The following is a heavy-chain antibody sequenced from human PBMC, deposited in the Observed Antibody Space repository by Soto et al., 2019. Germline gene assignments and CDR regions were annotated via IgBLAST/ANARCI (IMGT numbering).Heavy chain of an antibody. Sequence: SETLSLTCAVSGGSISSSNWWSWVRQPPGQGLEWIGEIYHSGSTNYNPSLKSRVTISVDKSKNQFSLKLSSVTAADTAVYYCARIPGIAVAGPYYYYGMDVWGQGTTVTVSS. J-gene: IGHJ6*02. CDR2: IYHSGST. CDR1: GGSISSSNW. CDR3: ARIPGIAVAGPYYYYGMDV. D-gene: IGHD6-19*01. V-gene: IGHV4-4*02.